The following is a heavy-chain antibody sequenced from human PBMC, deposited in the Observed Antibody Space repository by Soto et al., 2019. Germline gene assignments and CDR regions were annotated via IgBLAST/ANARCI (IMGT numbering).Heavy chain of an antibody. Sequence: GGSLRLACVASGFSFGSYALTWVRQAPGKGLEWVSTISGSDGKTFYADAVKGRFSISRDISQSTLYLQMNSLRADDTAIYYCARWSYLDYWGQGTLVTVSS. D-gene: IGHD3-3*01. J-gene: IGHJ4*02. CDR3: ARWSYLDY. V-gene: IGHV3-23*01. CDR1: GFSFGSYA. CDR2: ISGSDGKT.